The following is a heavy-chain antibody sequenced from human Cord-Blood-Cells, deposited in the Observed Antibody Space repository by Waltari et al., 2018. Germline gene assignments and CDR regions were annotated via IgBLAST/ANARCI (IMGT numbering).Heavy chain of an antibody. CDR1: GFTFSRYS. Sequence: EVQLVESGGGLVKPGGSLRLSCAASGFTFSRYSMHWVRQAPGKGLEWVSSISSSSSYIYYADSVKGRFTISRDNAKNSLYLQMNSLRAEDTAVYYCARVFYGSGIFDYWGQGTLVTVSS. D-gene: IGHD3-10*01. CDR3: ARVFYGSGIFDY. CDR2: ISSSSSYI. V-gene: IGHV3-21*01. J-gene: IGHJ4*02.